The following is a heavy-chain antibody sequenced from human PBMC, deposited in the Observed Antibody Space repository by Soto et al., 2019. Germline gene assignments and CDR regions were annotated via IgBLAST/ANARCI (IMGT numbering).Heavy chain of an antibody. D-gene: IGHD1-1*01. J-gene: IGHJ4*02. Sequence: WGSLRLSCAASGFTFSSYAMSWVRQAPGKGLEWVSTISDSGNSTYSADSVKGRFTISRDNSKNTLYLQMNSLRAEDTAVYYCARDRYGNPLWGPDDFDLWGQRPLVTVS. V-gene: IGHV3-23*01. CDR1: GFTFSSYA. CDR2: ISDSGNST. CDR3: ARDRYGNPLWGPDDFDL.